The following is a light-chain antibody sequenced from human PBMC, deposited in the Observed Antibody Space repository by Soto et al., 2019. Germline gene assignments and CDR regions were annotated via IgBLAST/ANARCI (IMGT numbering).Light chain of an antibody. CDR2: GAS. J-gene: IGKJ1*01. CDR1: QSVSSN. CDR3: HQYINPPQT. V-gene: IGKV3D-15*01. Sequence: ERVMTQSPATLSVSPRERATLSCRASQSVSSNLAWYQQRPGQAPRLLIYGASNRATGIPNRFSGSGSGTDFTLTISRLEPQDFAVYYCHQYINPPQTFGQGTEVDIK.